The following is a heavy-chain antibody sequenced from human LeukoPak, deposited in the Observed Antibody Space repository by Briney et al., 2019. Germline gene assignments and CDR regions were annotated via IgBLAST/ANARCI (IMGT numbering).Heavy chain of an antibody. J-gene: IGHJ3*02. CDR2: FDPEDGET. D-gene: IGHD6-6*01. CDR3: ATSAARPPYAFDI. V-gene: IGHV1-24*01. Sequence: ASVKVSCKVSGYTLTELSMHWVRQAPGKGLEWMGGFDPEDGETIHAQKFQGRVTMTEDTSTDTAYMELSSLRSEDTAVYYCATSAARPPYAFDIWGQGTMVTVSS. CDR1: GYTLTELS.